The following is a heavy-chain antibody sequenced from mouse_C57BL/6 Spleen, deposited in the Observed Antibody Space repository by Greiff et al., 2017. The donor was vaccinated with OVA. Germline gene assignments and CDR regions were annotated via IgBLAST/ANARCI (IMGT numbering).Heavy chain of an antibody. Sequence: VMLVESGPGLVAPSQSLSITCTVSGFSLTSYGVSWVRQPPGKGLEWLGVIWGDGRTNYPSALISRLSISKDNSKSQVLLKLNRLQTDDTATYYCAKSLDWAYFDYWGQGTTLTVSS. CDR3: AKSLDWAYFDY. J-gene: IGHJ2*01. CDR1: GFSLTSYG. V-gene: IGHV2-3*01. D-gene: IGHD4-1*01. CDR2: IWGDGRT.